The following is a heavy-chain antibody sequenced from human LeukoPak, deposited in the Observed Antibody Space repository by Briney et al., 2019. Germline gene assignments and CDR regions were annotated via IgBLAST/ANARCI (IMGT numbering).Heavy chain of an antibody. CDR3: AREGEYSSSLH. CDR2: IYYSGST. D-gene: IGHD6-6*01. J-gene: IGHJ4*02. Sequence: SETLSLTRTVSGGSISSYYWSWIRQPPGKGLEWIGYIYYSGSTNYNPSLKSRVTISVDTSKNQFSLKLSSVTAADTAVYYCAREGEYSSSLHWGQGTLVTVSS. V-gene: IGHV4-59*12. CDR1: GGSISSYY.